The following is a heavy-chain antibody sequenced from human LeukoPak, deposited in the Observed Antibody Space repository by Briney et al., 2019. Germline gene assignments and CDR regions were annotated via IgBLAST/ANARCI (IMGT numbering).Heavy chain of an antibody. D-gene: IGHD6-25*01. V-gene: IGHV4-4*07. CDR2: IYTSGGT. CDR3: ARVRARGSAPDY. Sequence: SETLSLTCTVSGGSISSYYLSWIRQPAGQGLEWIGRIYTSGGTNYNPTLKSRVTMSVDTSKNQFSLKLSPVTAADAAVYYCARVRARGSAPDYWGQGTLVTVSS. CDR1: GGSISSYY. J-gene: IGHJ4*02.